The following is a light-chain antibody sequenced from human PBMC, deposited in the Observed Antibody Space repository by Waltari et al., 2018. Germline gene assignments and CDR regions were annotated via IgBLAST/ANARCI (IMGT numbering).Light chain of an antibody. CDR1: NSDLGSYNL. CDR3: CSYAGGGTFV. CDR2: EVS. J-gene: IGLJ1*01. V-gene: IGLV2-23*02. Sequence: QSALTQPASVSGSPGQSITISCTGTNSDLGSYNLVSWYQQHPGKAPKFMIYEVSKRPSWVSNRFSGSKSGNTASLTISEIQAEDEADYYCCSYAGGGTFVFGTGTKVTVL.